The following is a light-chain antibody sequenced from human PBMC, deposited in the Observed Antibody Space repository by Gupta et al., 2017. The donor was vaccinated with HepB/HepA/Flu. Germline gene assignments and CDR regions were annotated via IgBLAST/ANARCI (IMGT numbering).Light chain of an antibody. CDR2: AAS. Sequence: DIQMTQSPSSLSASVGDTVTITCRASQGIGNALGWFQQKPGKAPKRLIYAASSLQSGVPSRFSGSGFGTEFTLTISNLQPEDFATYYCLQRHTYTSNFGGGTKVEI. J-gene: IGKJ4*01. CDR1: QGIGNA. V-gene: IGKV1-17*02. CDR3: LQRHTYTSN.